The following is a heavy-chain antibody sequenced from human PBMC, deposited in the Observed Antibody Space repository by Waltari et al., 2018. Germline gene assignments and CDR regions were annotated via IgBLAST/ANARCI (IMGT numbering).Heavy chain of an antibody. CDR1: GGSFSGYY. D-gene: IGHD5-12*01. CDR2: SNHKGST. J-gene: IGHJ6*02. V-gene: IGHV4-34*01. CDR3: ARGPHRNRLEVRNNNYGMDV. Sequence: QVQLQQWGAGLLKPSETLSLTCAGYGGSFSGYYWTWLRQPPGKGLEGIGESNHKGSTNSDPSIKSRVTTSVDTSKKQVSLKLRSVTAADTAVYYCARGPHRNRLEVRNNNYGMDVWGQGTTVTVSS.